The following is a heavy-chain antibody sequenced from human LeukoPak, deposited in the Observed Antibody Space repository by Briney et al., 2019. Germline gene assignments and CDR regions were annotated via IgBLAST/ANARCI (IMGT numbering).Heavy chain of an antibody. CDR2: IILIFGTA. CDR3: AREGYYDILTDNWFDP. Sequence: SVNVSCKASGGTFSSYAISWVRQAPGQGLEWMGGIILIFGTANYAQKFQGRVTITADKSTSTAYMELSSLRSEDTAVYYCAREGYYDILTDNWFDPWGQGTLVTVSS. D-gene: IGHD3-9*01. CDR1: GGTFSSYA. V-gene: IGHV1-69*06. J-gene: IGHJ5*02.